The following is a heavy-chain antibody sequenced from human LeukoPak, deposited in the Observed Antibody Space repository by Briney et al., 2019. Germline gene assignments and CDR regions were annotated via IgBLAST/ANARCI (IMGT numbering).Heavy chain of an antibody. CDR2: IVVGSGNT. CDR1: GFTFTSSA. D-gene: IGHD3-3*01. J-gene: IGHJ4*02. V-gene: IGHV1-58*02. CDR3: AAAEWLVPTL. Sequence: TSVKVSCKASGFTFTSSAMQWVRQARGQRLEWIGWIVVGSGNTNHAQKFQERVTITRDMSTSTAYMELSSLRSEDTAVYYCAAAEWLVPTLWGQGTLVTVSS.